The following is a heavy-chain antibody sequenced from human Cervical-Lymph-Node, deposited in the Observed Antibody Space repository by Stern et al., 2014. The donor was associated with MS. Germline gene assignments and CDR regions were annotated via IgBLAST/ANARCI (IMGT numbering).Heavy chain of an antibody. J-gene: IGHJ6*01. CDR3: AREVGSLAMDV. Sequence: MQLVQSGAEVKKPGSSVKVSCKASGDTFTDYAISWVRQAPGQVPEWMGGITPVFASADYAQKFQGRLTITADKSTSTAYMDLSSLTSEDTAVYYCAREVGSLAMDVWGQGTTVIVSS. CDR2: ITPVFASA. D-gene: IGHD1-1*01. CDR1: GDTFTDYA. V-gene: IGHV1-69*06.